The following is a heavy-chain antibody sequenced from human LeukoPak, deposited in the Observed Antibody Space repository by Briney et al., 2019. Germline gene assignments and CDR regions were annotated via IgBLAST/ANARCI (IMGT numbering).Heavy chain of an antibody. CDR2: IYYSGST. CDR3: ARMGNPATVTTDY. Sequence: SETLSLTCTVSGVSMRSYYWSWIRQPPGKGLEWIGYIYYSGSTNYNPSLKSRVTISVDTSKNQFSLKLSSVTAADTAVYYCARMGNPATVTTDYWGQGTLVTVSS. D-gene: IGHD4-17*01. J-gene: IGHJ4*02. CDR1: GVSMRSYY. V-gene: IGHV4-59*08.